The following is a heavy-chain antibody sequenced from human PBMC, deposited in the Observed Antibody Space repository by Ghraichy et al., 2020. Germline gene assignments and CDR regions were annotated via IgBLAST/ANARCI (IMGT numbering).Heavy chain of an antibody. D-gene: IGHD5-18*01. Sequence: SQTLSLTCAVYGGSFSGYYWSWIRQPPGKGLEWIGEINHSGSTNYNPSLKSRVTISVDTSKNQFSLKLSSVTAADTAVYYCARLQLWSRRPPFDIWGQGTMVTVSS. CDR2: INHSGST. CDR3: ARLQLWSRRPPFDI. V-gene: IGHV4-34*01. J-gene: IGHJ3*02. CDR1: GGSFSGYY.